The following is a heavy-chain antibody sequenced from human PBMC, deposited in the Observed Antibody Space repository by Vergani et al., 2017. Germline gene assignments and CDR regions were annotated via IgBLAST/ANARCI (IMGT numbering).Heavy chain of an antibody. D-gene: IGHD3-10*01. CDR1: GFISSTYW. J-gene: IGHJ4*02. CDR3: TSGFRGTNVDY. V-gene: IGHV3-7*01. CDR2: INQDGSEK. Sequence: EVQLVESGGGLVQPGGSLRLSCVASGFISSTYWMRWVRQAPGGGLECVAAINQDGSEKSYVGSMKGRFTISRDNARNSLYLQMNSLTVEDTAVYFCTSGFRGTNVDYWGQGTLVTVSS.